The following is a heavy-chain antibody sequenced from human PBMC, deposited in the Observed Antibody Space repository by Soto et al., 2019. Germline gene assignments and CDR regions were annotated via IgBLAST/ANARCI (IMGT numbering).Heavy chain of an antibody. Sequence: QVQLVESGGGVVQPGRSLRLSCAASGFTFSDHAMHWVRQAPGKGLEWVAVVSYDGSNKYYADSVKGRFTISRDNSKTTLYLQMNSLRPEDRAVYYCARGTYCGGDCFTGQVSKWYFDLWGRGTLVIVSS. J-gene: IGHJ2*01. V-gene: IGHV3-30-3*01. CDR1: GFTFSDHA. CDR3: ARGTYCGGDCFTGQVSKWYFDL. CDR2: VSYDGSNK. D-gene: IGHD2-21*02.